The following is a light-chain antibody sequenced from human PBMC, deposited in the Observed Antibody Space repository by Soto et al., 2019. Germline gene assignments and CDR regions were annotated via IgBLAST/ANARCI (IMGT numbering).Light chain of an antibody. J-gene: IGKJ1*01. CDR1: QGIRND. Sequence: ILITRSPSSLPACVADMVTITCGASQGIRNDLAWYQQKPGKAPKLLIYKASSLETGVPSRFSVSGSVTDFTLTISSLQPEDFATYYCQQSHSTPINFGQGTKVDIK. CDR2: KAS. V-gene: IGKV1-39*01. CDR3: QQSHSTPIN.